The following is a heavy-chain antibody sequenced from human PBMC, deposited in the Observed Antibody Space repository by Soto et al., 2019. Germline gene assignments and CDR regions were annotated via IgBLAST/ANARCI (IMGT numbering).Heavy chain of an antibody. Sequence: EVQLLESGGGLVQPGGSLRLSCAASGFTFSSYAMNWVRQAPGKGLEWVSVISGSDGSTYYADSLKGRFTISSDNSKNTLNLQMNSLSAEDTAVYYCARRSISWYVDYWGQGTLVTVSS. CDR3: ARRSISWYVDY. J-gene: IGHJ4*02. CDR2: ISGSDGST. D-gene: IGHD6-13*01. CDR1: GFTFSSYA. V-gene: IGHV3-23*01.